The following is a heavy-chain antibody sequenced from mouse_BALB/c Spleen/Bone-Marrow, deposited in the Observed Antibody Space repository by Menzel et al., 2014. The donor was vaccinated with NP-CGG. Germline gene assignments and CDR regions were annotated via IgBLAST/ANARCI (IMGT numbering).Heavy chain of an antibody. V-gene: IGHV5-9-2*01. CDR2: ISGGGSYT. Sequence: EVMLVESGGGLVKSGGSLKLSCAASGFTFNSYGMSWVRQTPEKRLEWVATISGGGSYTFYPDSVKGRFTISRDNAKINLYLQLSSLRSEDTALYYCARHAYYDQTEVSFVYWGQGTLVTVSA. D-gene: IGHD2-4*01. CDR3: ARHAYYDQTEVSFVY. CDR1: GFTFNSYG. J-gene: IGHJ3*01.